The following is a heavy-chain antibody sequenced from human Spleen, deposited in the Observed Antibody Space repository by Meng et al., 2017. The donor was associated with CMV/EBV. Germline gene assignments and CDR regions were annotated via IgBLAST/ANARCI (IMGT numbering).Heavy chain of an antibody. CDR2: IKQDGSEK. CDR3: AKGGKNYDFWSGYLDDYFDY. J-gene: IGHJ4*02. V-gene: IGHV3-7*03. CDR1: GFTFSSYW. D-gene: IGHD3-3*01. Sequence: GESLKISCAASGFTFSSYWMSWVRQAPGKGLEWVANIKQDGSEKYYVDSVKGRFTISRDNAKNSLYLQMNSLRAEDTALYYCAKGGKNYDFWSGYLDDYFDYWGQGTLVTVSS.